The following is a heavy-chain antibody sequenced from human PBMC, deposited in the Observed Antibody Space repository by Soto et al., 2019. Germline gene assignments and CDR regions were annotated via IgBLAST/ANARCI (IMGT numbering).Heavy chain of an antibody. CDR3: ARGIVVVPAAISWFDP. D-gene: IGHD2-2*02. CDR1: GGSISSGGYY. CDR2: IYYSGST. Sequence: QVQLQESGPGLVKPSQTLSLTCTVSGGSISSGGYYWSWIRQHPGKGLEWIGYIYYSGSTYYNPSLKSRVTISVDTSKNQFSLKLSSVTAADTAVSYCARGIVVVPAAISWFDPWGQGTLVTVSS. V-gene: IGHV4-31*03. J-gene: IGHJ5*02.